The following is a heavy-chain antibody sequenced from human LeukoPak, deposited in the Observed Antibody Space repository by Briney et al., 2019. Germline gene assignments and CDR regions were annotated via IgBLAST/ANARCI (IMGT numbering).Heavy chain of an antibody. Sequence: PGGSLRPSCAASGFTFSSYWMHWVRQAPGEGLVWVSRINSDGSSTTYADSVKGQFTISRDNAKNTLYLQMNSLRAEDTAVYYCARGGQLEYCSSTSCYPFGYWGQGTLVTVSS. V-gene: IGHV3-74*01. CDR3: ARGGQLEYCSSTSCYPFGY. CDR2: INSDGSST. CDR1: GFTFSSYW. J-gene: IGHJ4*02. D-gene: IGHD2-2*01.